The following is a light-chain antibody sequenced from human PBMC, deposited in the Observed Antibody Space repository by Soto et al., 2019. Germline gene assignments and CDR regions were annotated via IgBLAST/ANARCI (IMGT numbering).Light chain of an antibody. J-gene: IGKJ4*01. CDR2: ATS. CDR1: QNIDNY. CDR3: QESYISPAVS. Sequence: DIQMTQSPSSLSASLGDRVTITCRASQNIDNYLNWYQQKPGKAPKLLIYATSTLQSGVPSRFSGSGSGTAFTLTISSLQAEDFATYFRQESYISPAVSFGGGTKVEIK. V-gene: IGKV1-39*01.